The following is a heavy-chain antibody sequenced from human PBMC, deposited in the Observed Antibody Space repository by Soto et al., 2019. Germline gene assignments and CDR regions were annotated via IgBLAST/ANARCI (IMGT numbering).Heavy chain of an antibody. V-gene: IGHV1-18*01. Sequence: ASVKVSCKASGYTFTSYGISWVRQAPGQGLEWMGWISAYNGNTNYAQKLQGRVTMTTDTSTSTAYMELRSLRSDDTDVYYCARAYDFWSVYQNFDYWGQGTLVTVSS. CDR3: ARAYDFWSVYQNFDY. CDR2: ISAYNGNT. D-gene: IGHD3-3*01. J-gene: IGHJ4*02. CDR1: GYTFTSYG.